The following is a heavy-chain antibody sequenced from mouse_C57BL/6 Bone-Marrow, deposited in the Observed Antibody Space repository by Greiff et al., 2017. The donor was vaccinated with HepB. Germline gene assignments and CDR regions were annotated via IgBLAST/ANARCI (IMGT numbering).Heavy chain of an antibody. CDR1: GYTFTSYW. V-gene: IGHV1-55*01. CDR3: ARSGIYYRNYDYAMDY. D-gene: IGHD2-1*01. Sequence: VQLQQPGAELVKPGASVKMSRKASGYTFTSYWITWVKQRPGQGLEWIGDIYPGSGSTNYNEKFKSKATLTVDTSSTTAYMQLSSLTSEDSAVYYCARSGIYYRNYDYAMDYWGQGTAVTVSS. J-gene: IGHJ4*01. CDR2: IYPGSGST.